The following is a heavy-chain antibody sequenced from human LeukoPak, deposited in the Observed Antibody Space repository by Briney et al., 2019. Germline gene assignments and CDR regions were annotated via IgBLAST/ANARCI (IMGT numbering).Heavy chain of an antibody. D-gene: IGHD2-2*02. CDR2: ISGSSSHT. V-gene: IGHV3-23*01. CDR1: GFTFSVYA. Sequence: GGSLRLSCAASGFTFSVYAMSWVRQAPRKGLEWVSGISGSSSHTRDAASVRGRFTIYRDNSRNTLFLQLNSLTAEDTAVYYCAKEHVYTNAAPEWGFDSWGQGSLVIVSS. J-gene: IGHJ4*02. CDR3: AKEHVYTNAAPEWGFDS.